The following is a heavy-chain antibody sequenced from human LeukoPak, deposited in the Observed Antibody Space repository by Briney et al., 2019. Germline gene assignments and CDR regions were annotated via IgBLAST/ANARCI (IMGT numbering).Heavy chain of an antibody. V-gene: IGHV3-23*05. J-gene: IGHJ4*02. Sequence: GGSLRLSCAASGFTFSSYGMSWVRQAPGKGLEWVSAIETGGASTYYADSVKGRFSISRDNSKNTLYLQMNSLRADDTAVYYCAKRSGGPSPFDYWGQGALVTVSS. CDR1: GFTFSSYG. D-gene: IGHD3-3*01. CDR3: AKRSGGPSPFDY. CDR2: IETGGAST.